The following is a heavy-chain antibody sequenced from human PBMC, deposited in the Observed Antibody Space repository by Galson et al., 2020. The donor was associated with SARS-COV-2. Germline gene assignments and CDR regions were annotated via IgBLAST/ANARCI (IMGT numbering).Heavy chain of an antibody. CDR3: ARGQQLENYYFDY. CDR1: GGTISSYY. D-gene: IGHD6-13*01. CDR2: IYYSGST. J-gene: IGHJ4*02. Sequence: SETLSLNCTVSGGTISSYYWSWIRQPPGKGLEWIGYIYYSGSTNYNPYLKSRVTISVDTSKNQFSLKLSSVTAADTAVYYCARGQQLENYYFDYWGQGTLVTVSS. V-gene: IGHV4-59*13.